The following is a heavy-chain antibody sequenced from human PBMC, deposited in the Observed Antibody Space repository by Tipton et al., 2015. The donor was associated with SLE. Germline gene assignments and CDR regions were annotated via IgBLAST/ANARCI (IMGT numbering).Heavy chain of an antibody. Sequence: TLSLTCTVSGGSISSGEHYWSWIRQPPGKGLEWIGYIFYSGSTYYNPSLKSRVTISVDTSKNQFSLKLNSVTAADTAVYYCASGDAFDIWGQGTMVTVSS. CDR3: ASGDAFDI. V-gene: IGHV4-30-4*01. J-gene: IGHJ3*02. CDR1: GGSISSGEHY. CDR2: IFYSGST.